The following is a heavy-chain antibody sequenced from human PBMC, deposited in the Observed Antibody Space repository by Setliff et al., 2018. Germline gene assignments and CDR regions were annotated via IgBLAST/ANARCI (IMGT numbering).Heavy chain of an antibody. Sequence: NPSETLSLTCSVYGESFSNNYWSWIRQAPGKGLEWLSKISGTGNTIYQADSVRGRFTISRDNADNSLYLQMNSLRADDTALYYSARDGVFYAMDVWGQGTTVTVSS. CDR3: ARDGVFYAMDV. D-gene: IGHD2-2*01. CDR1: GESFSNNY. J-gene: IGHJ6*02. V-gene: IGHV3-11*04. CDR2: ISGTGNTI.